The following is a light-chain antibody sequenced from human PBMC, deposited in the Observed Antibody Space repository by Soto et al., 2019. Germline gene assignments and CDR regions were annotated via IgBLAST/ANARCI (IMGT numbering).Light chain of an antibody. CDR2: TAS. V-gene: IGKV1-9*01. Sequence: DIQLTQSPSFLSASVGDRVTITCRASQGISNYLAWYQRKPGKAPKLLIYTASTLQSGVPSRVSCSGSGTEFTLTISSLQPEDFATDVCQQLNSYPLTFGGGTKVEIK. CDR1: QGISNY. CDR3: QQLNSYPLT. J-gene: IGKJ4*01.